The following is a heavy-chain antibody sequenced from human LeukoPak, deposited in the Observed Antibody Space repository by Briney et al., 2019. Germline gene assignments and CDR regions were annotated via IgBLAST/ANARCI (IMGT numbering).Heavy chain of an antibody. CDR2: IGTAGDT. Sequence: PGGSLRLSCAASGFTFSSYDMHWVRQATGKGLEWVSAIGTAGDTYYPGSVKGRFTISRENAKNSLYLQMNSLRAGDTAVYYCARSRGSSSFYYYYMDVWAKGPRSPSP. J-gene: IGHJ6*03. CDR1: GFTFSSYD. V-gene: IGHV3-13*01. CDR3: ARSRGSSSFYYYYMDV. D-gene: IGHD6-13*01.